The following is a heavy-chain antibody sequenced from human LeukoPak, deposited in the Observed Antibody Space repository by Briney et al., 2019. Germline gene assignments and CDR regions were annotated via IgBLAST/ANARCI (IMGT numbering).Heavy chain of an antibody. CDR3: ARAKIWGVGAMDV. CDR2: IYSGGST. CDR1: GFTVSSNY. Sequence: GGSLRLSCAASGFTVSSNYMSWVRQAPGKGLEWVSVIYSGGSTYYADSVKGRFTISRDNSKNTLYLQMNSLRAEDTAVYYCARAKIWGVGAMDVWGKGTTVSVSS. J-gene: IGHJ6*03. V-gene: IGHV3-53*01. D-gene: IGHD7-27*01.